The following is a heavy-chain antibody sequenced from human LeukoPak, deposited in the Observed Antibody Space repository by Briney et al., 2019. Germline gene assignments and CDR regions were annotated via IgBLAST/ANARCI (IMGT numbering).Heavy chain of an antibody. CDR2: ISGSGGST. CDR3: AKGLVGATVPPDY. V-gene: IGHV3-23*01. CDR1: GLTFSSYA. J-gene: IGHJ4*02. D-gene: IGHD1-26*01. Sequence: GGSLRLSCAAPGLTFSSYAMSWVRQAPGKGLEWVSAISGSGGSTYYADSVKGRFTISRDNSKNTLYLQMNSLRAEDTAVYYCAKGLVGATVPPDYWGQGTLVTVSS.